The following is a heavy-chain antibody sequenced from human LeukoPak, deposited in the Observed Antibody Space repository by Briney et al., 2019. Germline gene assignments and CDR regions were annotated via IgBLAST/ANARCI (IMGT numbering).Heavy chain of an antibody. CDR1: GFTFSSYA. CDR2: ISGSGGST. J-gene: IGHJ6*02. D-gene: IGHD2-2*01. CDR3: AKGCSSTSCPHYYGMDV. Sequence: GGSLRLSCAASGFTFSSYAMSWVRQAPGKGLEWVSAISGSGGSTYYADSVKGRFTISRDDSKNTLYLQMNSLRAEDTAVYYCAKGCSSTSCPHYYGMDVWGQGTTVTVSS. V-gene: IGHV3-23*01.